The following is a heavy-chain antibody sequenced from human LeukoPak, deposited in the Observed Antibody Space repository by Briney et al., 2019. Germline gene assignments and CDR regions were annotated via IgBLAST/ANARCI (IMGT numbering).Heavy chain of an antibody. CDR2: IYYSGST. D-gene: IGHD6-6*01. CDR3: ARDHLQGAARGYYYYYMDV. V-gene: IGHV4-39*07. J-gene: IGHJ6*03. CDR1: GGSISSNNYY. Sequence: SETLSLTCTVSGGSISSNNYYWGWIRQPPGKGLEWIGSIYYSGSTYYNPSLKSRVTISVDTSKNQFSLKLSSVTAADTAVYYCARDHLQGAARGYYYYYMDVWGKGTTVTVSS.